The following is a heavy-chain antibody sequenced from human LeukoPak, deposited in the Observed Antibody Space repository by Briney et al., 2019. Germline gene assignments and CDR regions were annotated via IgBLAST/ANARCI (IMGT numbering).Heavy chain of an antibody. D-gene: IGHD5-24*01. V-gene: IGHV4-59*08. CDR1: GGSISSYY. CDR2: IYYSGST. Sequence: KPSETLSLTCTVSGGSISSYYWSWIRQPPGKGLEWIGYIYYSGSTNYNPSLKSRVTISVDTSKNQFSLNVTSVTAADTAVYYCARYGSATIARFDYWGQGTLVTVSS. CDR3: ARYGSATIARFDY. J-gene: IGHJ4*02.